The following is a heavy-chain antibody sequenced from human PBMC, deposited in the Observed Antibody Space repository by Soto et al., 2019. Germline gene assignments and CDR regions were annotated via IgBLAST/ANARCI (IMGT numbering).Heavy chain of an antibody. J-gene: IGHJ4*02. V-gene: IGHV3-9*01. CDR2: IRWNSGSI. D-gene: IGHD3-22*01. Sequence: GGSLRLSCAASGFTFADYAMHCVRQAPGKGLEWVSGIRWNSGSIGYADSVKGRFTISRDNAKNSLYLQMNSLRAEDTALYYCAKDIGTYYYDSSGYYGVGGVDYWVQGTLVTVSS. CDR1: GFTFADYA. CDR3: AKDIGTYYYDSSGYYGVGGVDY.